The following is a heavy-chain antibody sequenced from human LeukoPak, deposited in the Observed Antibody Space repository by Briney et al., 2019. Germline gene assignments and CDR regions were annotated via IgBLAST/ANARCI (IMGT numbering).Heavy chain of an antibody. J-gene: IGHJ4*02. CDR3: TSSYDSSGYQRYFDY. CDR2: ISSSSSYI. D-gene: IGHD3-22*01. CDR1: GFTFSSYS. Sequence: GGSLRLSCAASGFTFSSYSMNWVRQAPGKGLEWVSSISSSSSYIYYADSVKGRFTISRDNAKNSLYLQMNSLRAEDTAVYYCTSSYDSSGYQRYFDYWGQGTLVTVSS. V-gene: IGHV3-21*04.